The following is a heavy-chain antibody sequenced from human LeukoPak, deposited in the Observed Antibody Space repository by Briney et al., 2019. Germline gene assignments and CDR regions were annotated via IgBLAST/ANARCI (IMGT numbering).Heavy chain of an antibody. D-gene: IGHD3-9*01. CDR1: GGTFSSYA. V-gene: IGHV1-8*02. CDR3: ARGLPAYYDILTGLLDY. CDR2: MNPNSGNT. Sequence: ASVKVSCKASGGTFSSYAINWVRQATGQGLEWMGWMNPNSGNTGYAQKFQGRVTMTRNTSISTAYMELSSLRSEDTAVYYCARGLPAYYDILTGLLDYWGQGTLVTVSS. J-gene: IGHJ4*02.